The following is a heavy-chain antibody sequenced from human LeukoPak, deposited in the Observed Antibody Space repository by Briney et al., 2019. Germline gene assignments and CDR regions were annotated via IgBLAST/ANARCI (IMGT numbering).Heavy chain of an antibody. CDR2: ISYDGSNK. Sequence: PGGSLRLSCAATGFTFSSYGMHWVRQAPGKGLEWVAVISYDGSNKYYADSVKGRFTISRDNSKNTLYLQMNSLRAEDTAVYYCAKGFMVRGVHQYYYYYYGMDVWGKGTTVTVSS. D-gene: IGHD3-10*01. V-gene: IGHV3-30*18. J-gene: IGHJ6*04. CDR1: GFTFSSYG. CDR3: AKGFMVRGVHQYYYYYYGMDV.